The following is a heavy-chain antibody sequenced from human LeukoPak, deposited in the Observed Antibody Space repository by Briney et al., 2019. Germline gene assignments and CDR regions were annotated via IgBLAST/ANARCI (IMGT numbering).Heavy chain of an antibody. Sequence: PGGSLRLSCAASGFTFSSYAMSWVRQAPGKGLEWVSAISGSAISTYYADSVKGRFTISRDNSKNTLYLQMSSLRAEDTAVYYCAKDLFTSSPVGYYGMDVWGQGTTATVSS. CDR1: GFTFSSYA. D-gene: IGHD2-2*01. CDR3: AKDLFTSSPVGYYGMDV. CDR2: ISGSAIST. V-gene: IGHV3-23*01. J-gene: IGHJ6*02.